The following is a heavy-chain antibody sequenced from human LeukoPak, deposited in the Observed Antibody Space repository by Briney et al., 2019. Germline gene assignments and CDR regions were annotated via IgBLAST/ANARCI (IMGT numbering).Heavy chain of an antibody. V-gene: IGHV3-23*01. D-gene: IGHD2-15*01. Sequence: GGSLRLSCAASGFTFSTYAMSRVRQAPGKGLEWISIISSGGDTYYSDSVTGRCPISIYNSKNTLHMQMSSLSAEDTAVYYCAKGVGGYYFDYWGQGTLVTVSS. CDR3: AKGVGGYYFDY. CDR2: ISSGGDT. CDR1: GFTFSTYA. J-gene: IGHJ4*02.